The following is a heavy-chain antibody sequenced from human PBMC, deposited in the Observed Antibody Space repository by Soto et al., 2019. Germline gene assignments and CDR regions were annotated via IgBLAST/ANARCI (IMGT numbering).Heavy chain of an antibody. CDR2: ISYDGSNK. CDR3: AKLWGTSTYDSSGYPIDY. D-gene: IGHD3-22*01. J-gene: IGHJ4*02. CDR1: GFTFSSYG. V-gene: IGHV3-30*18. Sequence: PGGSLSLSCAASGFTFSSYGMHWFRQAPCRWLEWVAVISYDGSNKYYADSVKGRFTISRDNSKNTLYLQMNSLRAEDTAVYYCAKLWGTSTYDSSGYPIDYWGQGTLVTVSS.